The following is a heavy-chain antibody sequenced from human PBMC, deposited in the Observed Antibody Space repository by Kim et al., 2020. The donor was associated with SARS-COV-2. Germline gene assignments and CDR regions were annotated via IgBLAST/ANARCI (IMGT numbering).Heavy chain of an antibody. Sequence: YYNPSLKSRVTISVDTSKNQFSLNLSSVTAADTAVYYCARGGDGYNLFDYWGQGTLVTVSS. D-gene: IGHD5-12*01. CDR3: ARGGDGYNLFDY. J-gene: IGHJ4*02. V-gene: IGHV4-31*02.